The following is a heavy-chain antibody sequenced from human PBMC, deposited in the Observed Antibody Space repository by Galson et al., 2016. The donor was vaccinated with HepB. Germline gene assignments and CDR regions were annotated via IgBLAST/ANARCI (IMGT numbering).Heavy chain of an antibody. Sequence: TLSLTCTVSGGSISIGGYNWNWIRQHPGKGLEWIGYIYNSGTTFNNPSLKSRVTITADTSKNQTSLKLSSVTAADPAVYYCARDTLSAFGWFDPWGQGTMVTVSS. CDR2: IYNSGTT. J-gene: IGHJ5*02. D-gene: IGHD3-16*01. CDR3: ARDTLSAFGWFDP. V-gene: IGHV4-31*03. CDR1: GGSISIGGYN.